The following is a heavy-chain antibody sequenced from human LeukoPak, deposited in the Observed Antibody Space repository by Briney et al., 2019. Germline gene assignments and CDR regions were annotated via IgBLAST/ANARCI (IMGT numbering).Heavy chain of an antibody. V-gene: IGHV1-46*02. CDR3: ARGLWP. CDR2: INPSGGST. CDR1: GYTFNNHY. J-gene: IGHJ4*02. Sequence: ASVKVSCKASGYTFNNHYMYWVRQAPGQGLEWMGVINPSGGSTSYAQKFQGRVTMTRDTSTRTVYMEVNSLRSEDTAVYYCARGLWPWGQGTLVTVSS. D-gene: IGHD5-18*01.